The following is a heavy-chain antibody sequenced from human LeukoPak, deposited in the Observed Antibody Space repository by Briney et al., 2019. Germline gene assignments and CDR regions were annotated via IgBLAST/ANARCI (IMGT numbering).Heavy chain of an antibody. D-gene: IGHD3-22*01. J-gene: IGHJ4*02. Sequence: GASVKVSCKASGYTFTSYDINWVRQATGQGLEWMGWMNPNSGNIGYAQKFQGRVTMTRNTSISTAYMELSSLRSEDTAVYYCARGAPMYYYDSSGYSFDYWGQGTLVTVSS. CDR3: ARGAPMYYYDSSGYSFDY. CDR2: MNPNSGNI. CDR1: GYTFTSYD. V-gene: IGHV1-8*01.